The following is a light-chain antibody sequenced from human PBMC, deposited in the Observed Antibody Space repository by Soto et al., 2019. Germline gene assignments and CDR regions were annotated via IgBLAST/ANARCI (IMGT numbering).Light chain of an antibody. CDR1: SSNIGAGYE. J-gene: IGLJ1*01. CDR3: QSYDSSLSGYV. CDR2: GNN. Sequence: QSVLTQPPSVSGAPGQRVTISCTGGSSNIGAGYEVQWYQQLPGTAPKLLIYGNNNRPSEVTDRFSGSKSGTSASLAITGLQAEDEADYYCQSYDSSLSGYVFGTGTKLTVL. V-gene: IGLV1-40*01.